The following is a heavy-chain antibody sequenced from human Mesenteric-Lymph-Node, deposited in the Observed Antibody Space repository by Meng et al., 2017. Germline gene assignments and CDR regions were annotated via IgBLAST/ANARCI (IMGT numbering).Heavy chain of an antibody. J-gene: IGHJ4*02. CDR2: IRYFGST. CDR1: GDSISNNDYY. CDR3: ARAGSVHSPFNY. Sequence: SETLSLTCTVSGDSISNNDYYWGWIRQPPGKGLEWIASIRYFGSTYYKPSLKSRLAISMDTSRNQFSLKLSSVSAADTAVYYCARAGSVHSPFNYWGQGALVTVSS. D-gene: IGHD2-15*01. V-gene: IGHV4-39*07.